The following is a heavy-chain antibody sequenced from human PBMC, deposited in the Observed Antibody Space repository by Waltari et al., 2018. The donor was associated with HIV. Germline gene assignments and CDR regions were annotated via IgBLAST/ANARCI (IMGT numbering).Heavy chain of an antibody. CDR2: ISRGSSYS. D-gene: IGHD1-1*01. CDR3: VRDRTSLTTGDFES. Sequence: LVQSGGGLVKPGESLTPSCPASGFNCNPFSLTWVRLAPGKGLEWVSSISRGSSYSYYSDAVKGRFTVSRDNAKNSLLLQLNTLTAEDTALYYCVRDRTSLTTGDFESWGQGAPVTVSS. J-gene: IGHJ4*02. V-gene: IGHV3-21*02. CDR1: GFNCNPFS.